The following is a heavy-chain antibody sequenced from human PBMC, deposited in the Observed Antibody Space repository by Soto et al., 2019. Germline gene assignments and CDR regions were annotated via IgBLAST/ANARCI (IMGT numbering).Heavy chain of an antibody. CDR3: ARDKSWSNWNPQSGWFDP. D-gene: IGHD1-20*01. J-gene: IGHJ5*02. CDR2: INAGNGNT. Sequence: GASVKVSCKASGYTFTSYAMHWVRQAPGQRLEWMGWINAGNGNTKYSQKFQGRVTITRDTSASTAYMELSSLRSEDTAVYYCARDKSWSNWNPQSGWFDPWGQGTLVTVSS. CDR1: GYTFTSYA. V-gene: IGHV1-3*01.